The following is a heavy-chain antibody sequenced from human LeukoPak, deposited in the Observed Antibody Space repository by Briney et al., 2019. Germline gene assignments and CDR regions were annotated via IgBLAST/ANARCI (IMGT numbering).Heavy chain of an antibody. CDR2: ISASGGST. CDR3: AKTTQSGGYYNFDY. CDR1: GFTFSSYA. V-gene: IGHV3-23*01. D-gene: IGHD3-22*01. Sequence: QPGGSQRLSYAASGFTFSSYAMSWVRRAPGKGLEWVSGISASGGSTYYADSVKGRFTISRDNSKNTLHLQMNSLRAEDTAVYYCAKTTQSGGYYNFDYWGQGILVTVSS. J-gene: IGHJ4*02.